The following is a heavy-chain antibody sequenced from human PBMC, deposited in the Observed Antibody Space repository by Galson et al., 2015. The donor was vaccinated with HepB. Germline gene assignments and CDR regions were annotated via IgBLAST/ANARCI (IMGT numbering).Heavy chain of an antibody. CDR1: GCTFISYA. D-gene: IGHD5-18*01. J-gene: IGHJ6*02. CDR2: ISGRGGNT. Sequence: SLRLSCAASGCTFISYAMSWFRQAPGKGLQWVSRISGRGGNTYYTDSVKGRFTISRDNSKKMVYLQMNSLRAEDTALYYCGKDPVRASYRPYGMDVWGQGTTVTVSS. V-gene: IGHV3-23*01. CDR3: GKDPVRASYRPYGMDV.